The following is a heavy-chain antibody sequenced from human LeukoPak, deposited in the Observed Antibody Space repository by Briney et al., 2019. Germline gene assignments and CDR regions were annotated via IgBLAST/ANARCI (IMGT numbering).Heavy chain of an antibody. D-gene: IGHD3-22*01. J-gene: IGHJ5*02. CDR2: IYYSGST. Sequence: SETLSLTCTVSGGSISSSSYYWGWIRQPPGKGREWIGSIYYSGSTYYNPSLKSRVTISVDTSKNQFSLKLSSRTAAATAVYYCARCVPDHYDSRGSSCWFDPWGQGTLVTVSS. CDR3: ARCVPDHYDSRGSSCWFDP. V-gene: IGHV4-39*07. CDR1: GGSISSSSYY.